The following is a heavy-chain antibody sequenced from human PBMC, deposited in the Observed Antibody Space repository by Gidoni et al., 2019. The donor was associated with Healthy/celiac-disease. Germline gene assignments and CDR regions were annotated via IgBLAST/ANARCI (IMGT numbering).Heavy chain of an antibody. CDR2: IFSNDEK. Sequence: QVTLNESCPVLVKPTEPLTLTCTVPQFSLINARMGVIWIRPPPGKALDWLAHIFSNDEKSYSTSLKSRLTISKDTSKSQVVLTMTNMDPGDTATYYCERISGYYYYYYVWTSGAKGPRSPSP. V-gene: IGHV2-26*01. D-gene: IGHD2-15*01. J-gene: IGHJ6*04. CDR3: ERISGYYYYYYVWTS. CDR1: QFSLINARMG.